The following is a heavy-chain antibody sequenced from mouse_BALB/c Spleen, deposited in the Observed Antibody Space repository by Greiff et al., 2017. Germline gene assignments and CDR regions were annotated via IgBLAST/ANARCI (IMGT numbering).Heavy chain of an antibody. Sequence: EVKLMESGGDLVKPGGSLKLSCAASGFTFSSYGMSWVRQTPDKRLEWVATISSGGSYTYYPDSVKGRFTISRDNAKNTLYLQMSSLKSEDTAMYYCARRGYGNYGNYAMDYWGQGTSVTVSS. V-gene: IGHV5-6*02. D-gene: IGHD2-1*01. CDR3: ARRGYGNYGNYAMDY. J-gene: IGHJ4*01. CDR2: ISSGGSYT. CDR1: GFTFSSYG.